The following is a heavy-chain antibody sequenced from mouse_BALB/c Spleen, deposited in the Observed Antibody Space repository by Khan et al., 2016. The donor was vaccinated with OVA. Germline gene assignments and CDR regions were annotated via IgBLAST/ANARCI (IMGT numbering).Heavy chain of an antibody. Sequence: EVQLQESGPSLVQPSQTLSLTCSVTGDSITSGFWSWIRKFPGNKLEYMGYMIYSGYTYYNPSLKARFSITRHTSENQYSLQLNSVTTEDTATYYCARSTYRYAFAYWGQGTLVTVSA. CDR2: MIYSGYT. CDR1: GDSITSGF. V-gene: IGHV3-8*02. D-gene: IGHD2-14*01. CDR3: ARSTYRYAFAY. J-gene: IGHJ3*01.